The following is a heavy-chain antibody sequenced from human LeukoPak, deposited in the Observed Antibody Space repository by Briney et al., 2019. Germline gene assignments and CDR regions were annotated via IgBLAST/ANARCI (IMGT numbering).Heavy chain of an antibody. Sequence: PGGSLRLSCAASAFTFSSYWMHWVRQAPGKGLVWVSRINSDGSSTSYADPVKGRFTISRDNSKNTLYLQMNTLRAEDTAVYYCAKDVSWNWFDPWGQGTLVTVSS. CDR1: AFTFSSYW. V-gene: IGHV3-74*01. CDR2: INSDGSST. D-gene: IGHD2-15*01. CDR3: AKDVSWNWFDP. J-gene: IGHJ5*02.